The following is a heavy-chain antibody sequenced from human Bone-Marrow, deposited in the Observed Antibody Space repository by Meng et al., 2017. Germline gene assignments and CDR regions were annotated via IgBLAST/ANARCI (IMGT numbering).Heavy chain of an antibody. J-gene: IGHJ6*02. CDR3: ARDSPYYYDSSGYYYRYYYYGMDV. D-gene: IGHD3-22*01. CDR1: GYSISSGYY. CDR2: IYHSGST. V-gene: IGHV4-38-2*02. Sequence: GSLRLSCTVSGYSISSGYYWGWIRQPPGKGREWIGSIYHSGSTYYNPSLKSRVTIAVDTSKNQFSLKLSSVTAADTAVYYCARDSPYYYDSSGYYYRYYYYGMDVWGQGTTVTVSS.